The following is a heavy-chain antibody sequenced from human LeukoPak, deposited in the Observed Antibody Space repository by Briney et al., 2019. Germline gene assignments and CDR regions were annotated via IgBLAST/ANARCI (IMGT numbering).Heavy chain of an antibody. D-gene: IGHD3-22*01. CDR2: INPNSGGT. V-gene: IGHV1-2*02. CDR3: GRDERYDSSGYPFDY. J-gene: IGHJ4*02. Sequence: ASVKVSCKASGYTFTGYFIHWVRQAPVQGLEWMGWINPNSGGTNYAQKFQGRVTMTRDTSISTAYMELSRLRSDDTAVYYCGRDERYDSSGYPFDYWGQGTLVTVSS. CDR1: GYTFTGYF.